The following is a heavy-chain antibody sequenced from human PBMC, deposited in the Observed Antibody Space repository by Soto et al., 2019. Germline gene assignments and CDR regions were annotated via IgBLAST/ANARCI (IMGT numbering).Heavy chain of an antibody. CDR3: AGSLYSFRSYFGSGKAYYTLDV. Sequence: QVQLVQSGAEVKKPGSSVKVSCKASGGTFSSYAIRWVRQAPGQGLEWMGGIIPISGTVNYAQKFQGRLTITADESTSTAYMELSSLRSEDTAMYYCAGSLYSFRSYFGSGKAYYTLDVWGQGTTVTVSS. V-gene: IGHV1-69*01. D-gene: IGHD3-10*01. CDR1: GGTFSSYA. J-gene: IGHJ6*02. CDR2: IIPISGTV.